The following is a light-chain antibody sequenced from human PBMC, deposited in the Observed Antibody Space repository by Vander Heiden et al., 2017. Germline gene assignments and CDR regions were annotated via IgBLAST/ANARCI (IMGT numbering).Light chain of an antibody. CDR3: QVWDSTTDHHV. CDR2: DDS. Sequence: SYVLTQPHSVSVATGQTAKITCGGKNIGSKSVHWYQQRTGQAPVLVVYDDSDRPSGIPERFSGSNSGNAATLTISRVEAGDEADYYCQVWDSTTDHHVFATGTKVTVL. V-gene: IGLV3-21*02. CDR1: NIGSKS. J-gene: IGLJ1*01.